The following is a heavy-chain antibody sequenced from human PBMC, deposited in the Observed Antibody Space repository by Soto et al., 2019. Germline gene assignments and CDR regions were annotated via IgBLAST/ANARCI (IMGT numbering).Heavy chain of an antibody. V-gene: IGHV3-30*18. Sequence: PGGSLRLSCAASGFTFSSYGMHWVRQAPGEGLEWVAVISYDGSNKYYADSAKGRFTISRDNSKNTLFLQMNSLRGEDTAVYYCAKESYSSSSYYYGMDVWGQGTTVTVSS. CDR3: AKESYSSSSYYYGMDV. D-gene: IGHD6-6*01. CDR2: ISYDGSNK. CDR1: GFTFSSYG. J-gene: IGHJ6*02.